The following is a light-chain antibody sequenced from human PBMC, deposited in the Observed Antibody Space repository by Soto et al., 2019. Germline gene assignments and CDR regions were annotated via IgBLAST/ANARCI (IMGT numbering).Light chain of an antibody. V-gene: IGKV3-15*01. J-gene: IGKJ3*01. Sequence: EIVMTQSPATLSVSPGERATLSCRASQSVNSNLTWYQQKPGQAPGLLIYGASTRATGVPARFSGSGSGTEFTLTISSLQSEDFAVYYCQQYNNWPPLFTFGPGTKVDIK. CDR3: QQYNNWPPLFT. CDR1: QSVNSN. CDR2: GAS.